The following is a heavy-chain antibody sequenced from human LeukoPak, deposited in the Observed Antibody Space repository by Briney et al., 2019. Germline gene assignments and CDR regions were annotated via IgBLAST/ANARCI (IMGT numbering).Heavy chain of an antibody. V-gene: IGHV3-23*01. D-gene: IGHD1-26*01. CDR1: GFTFSTNA. J-gene: IGHJ4*02. CDR3: AKDVGKWESLHFFDY. Sequence: PGGSLRLPCLTSGFTFSTNAMSWVRQAPGKGLEWISGISGSGASTYYADSVTGRFTISRDNSRNTLYLQMNSLRGDDTAVYYCAKDVGKWESLHFFDYWGQGTLFTVSS. CDR2: ISGSGAST.